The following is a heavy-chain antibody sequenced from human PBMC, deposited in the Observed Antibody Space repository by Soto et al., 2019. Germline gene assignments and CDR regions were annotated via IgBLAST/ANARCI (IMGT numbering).Heavy chain of an antibody. V-gene: IGHV3-30-3*01. CDR3: ARKVGASQPFAY. CDR2: ISYDGSNK. J-gene: IGHJ4*02. CDR1: GFTFSRYA. Sequence: GGSLRLSCAASGFTFSRYAMHWVRQAPGKGLEWVAVISYDGSNKYYADSVKGRFTISRDNSKNTLYLQMNSLRAEDTAVYYSARKVGASQPFAYWGQGTLVTVSS. D-gene: IGHD1-26*01.